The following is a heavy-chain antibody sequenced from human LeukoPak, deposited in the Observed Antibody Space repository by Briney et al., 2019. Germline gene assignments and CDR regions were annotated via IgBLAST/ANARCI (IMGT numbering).Heavy chain of an antibody. Sequence: GGSLRLSCAASGFTFSSYAMSWVRQAPGKGLEWVSAISGSGGSTYYADSVKGRFTISRDNSKNTLYLQMNSLRAEDTAVYYCAKRQVWFGELYTRGHYYYGMDVWGQGTTVTVSS. D-gene: IGHD3-10*01. V-gene: IGHV3-23*01. J-gene: IGHJ6*02. CDR1: GFTFSSYA. CDR3: AKRQVWFGELYTRGHYYYGMDV. CDR2: ISGSGGST.